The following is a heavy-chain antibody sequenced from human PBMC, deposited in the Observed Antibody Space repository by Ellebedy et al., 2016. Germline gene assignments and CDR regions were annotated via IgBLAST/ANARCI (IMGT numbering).Heavy chain of an antibody. CDR2: ISGTSSTI. V-gene: IGHV3-48*04. CDR3: AKQPQLAPYFYYYYGIDV. J-gene: IGHJ6*02. CDR1: GFSFRTYP. D-gene: IGHD6-13*01. Sequence: GGSLRLXXAASGFSFRTYPMNWVRQAPGKGLEWVSYISGTSSTIYYADSVKGRFTISRDNAKNSLYLQMNSLRVEDTAIYYCAKQPQLAPYFYYYYGIDVWGQGTTVTVSS.